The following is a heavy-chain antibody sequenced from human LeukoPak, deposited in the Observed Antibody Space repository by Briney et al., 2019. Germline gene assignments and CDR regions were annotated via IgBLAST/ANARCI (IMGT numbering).Heavy chain of an antibody. V-gene: IGHV1-69*05. Sequence: SVKVSCKASGGTFSSYAISWVRQAPGQGLEWMGGIIPIFGTANYAQKFQGRVTITTDESTSTAYMELRSLRSDDTAVYYCARVPYYYDSSGYYDYWGQGTLVTVSS. CDR2: IIPIFGTA. J-gene: IGHJ4*02. CDR3: ARVPYYYDSSGYYDY. D-gene: IGHD3-22*01. CDR1: GGTFSSYA.